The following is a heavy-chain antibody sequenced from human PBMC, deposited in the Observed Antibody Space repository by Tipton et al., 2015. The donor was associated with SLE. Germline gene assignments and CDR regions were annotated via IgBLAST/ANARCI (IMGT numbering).Heavy chain of an antibody. CDR1: GGTFKNHA. D-gene: IGHD5-12*01. V-gene: IGHV1-69*01. CDR3: AGDGGYSGFRDY. Sequence: QSGAEVKKPGSSVKVSCKASGGTFKNHAITWVRQAPGQGLEWMGGTIPLFGTANYAQKFQGRVTISADESTSTAYMELDSLRYDDTAMYYCAGDGGYSGFRDYWGQGTLVTVSS. CDR2: TIPLFGTA. J-gene: IGHJ4*02.